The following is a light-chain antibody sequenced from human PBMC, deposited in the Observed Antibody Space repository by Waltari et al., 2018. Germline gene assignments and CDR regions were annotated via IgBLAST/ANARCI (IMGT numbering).Light chain of an antibody. CDR2: WAS. CDR1: PIIVHNSNNKTY. V-gene: IGKV4-1*01. J-gene: IGKJ1*01. CDR3: QQYYSSPQT. Sequence: DIVMTQSPDSLAVSLGERATINCKSSPIIVHNSNNKTYLAWYHQKSGQPPKVLIYWASTRDFGVPDRFSGSGSATDFTLTISSLQAEDVAVYYCQQYYSSPQTFGQGTKVEIK.